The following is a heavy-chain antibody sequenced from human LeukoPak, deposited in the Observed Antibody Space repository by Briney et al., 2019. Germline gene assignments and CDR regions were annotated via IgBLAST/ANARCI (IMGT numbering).Heavy chain of an antibody. D-gene: IGHD3-9*01. CDR3: ARGLRRGYYDILTRWFDP. Sequence: PSETLSLTCAVYGGSFSGYYWSWIRQPPGKGLEWIGEINHSGSTNYNPSLKSRVTISVDTSKNQFSLKLSSVTAADTAVYYCARGLRRGYYDILTRWFDPWGQGTLVTVSS. CDR1: GGSFSGYY. V-gene: IGHV4-34*01. J-gene: IGHJ5*02. CDR2: INHSGST.